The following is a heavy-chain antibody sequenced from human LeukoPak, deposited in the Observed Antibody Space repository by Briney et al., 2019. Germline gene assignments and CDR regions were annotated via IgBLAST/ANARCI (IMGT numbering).Heavy chain of an antibody. CDR2: IHHSGST. CDR1: GGSFSVYY. CDR3: ARSGFRTQYYYYYYMDV. J-gene: IGHJ6*03. Sequence: SETLSLTCAVYGGSFSVYYWSWIRQPPGKGLEWIGEIHHSGSTNYNPSLKSRVTISVDTSKDQFSMKLSSVTAADTAVYYCARSGFRTQYYYYYYMDVWGKGTTVTVSS. V-gene: IGHV4-34*01. D-gene: IGHD3-22*01.